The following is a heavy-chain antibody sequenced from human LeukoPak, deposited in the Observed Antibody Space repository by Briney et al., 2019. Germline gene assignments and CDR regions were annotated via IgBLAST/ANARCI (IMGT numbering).Heavy chain of an antibody. D-gene: IGHD3-10*01. V-gene: IGHV3-48*01. CDR3: ARAGFTFSDYFGSFFDY. CDR2: ISSSSSTI. J-gene: IGHJ4*02. Sequence: GGSLRLSCAASGFTFSSYSMNWVCQAPGKGLEWVSHISSSSSTIYYADSVKGRFTISRDNAKNSLYLQMNSLRAEDTAVYYCARAGFTFSDYFGSFFDYWGQGTLVTVSS. CDR1: GFTFSSYS.